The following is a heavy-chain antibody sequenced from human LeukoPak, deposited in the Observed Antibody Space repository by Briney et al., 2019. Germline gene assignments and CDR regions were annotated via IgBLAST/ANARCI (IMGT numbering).Heavy chain of an antibody. V-gene: IGHV4-4*01. J-gene: IGHJ4*02. CDR2: VSLSGLT. CDR3: SRENGASSPFGY. Sequence: SRTLSLTCGVSGGSITSTGCWSWVRQPPGQGLEWIGEVSLSGLTNYNPSLSSRFIMSLDPSKNHLSLHLTSVTAADKAVYCCSRENGASSPFGYWGQGYLVTVLS. D-gene: IGHD2-8*01. CDR1: GGSITSTGC.